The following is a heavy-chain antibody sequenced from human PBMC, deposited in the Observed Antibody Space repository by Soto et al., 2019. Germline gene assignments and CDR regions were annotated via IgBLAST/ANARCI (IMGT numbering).Heavy chain of an antibody. V-gene: IGHV4-61*01. D-gene: IGHD1-1*01. CDR3: ARVERGTATTVVDAFDI. CDR2: MSHSGGT. J-gene: IGHJ3*02. Sequence: SETLSLTCAVYGGFVSSGNYYWSWIRQPPGKGLEWIGEMSHSGGTHFNPSLKSRVTISADTSKNQFSLKMSSVTAADTALYYCARVERGTATTVVDAFDIWGPGTMVTVSS. CDR1: GGFVSSGNYY.